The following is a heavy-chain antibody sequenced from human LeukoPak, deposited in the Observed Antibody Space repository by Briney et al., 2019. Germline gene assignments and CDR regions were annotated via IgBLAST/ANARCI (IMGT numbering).Heavy chain of an antibody. Sequence: PGGSLRLSCAGSGFSFSHYGINWVRQAPGKGLEGVSSISSSSDYIYYADSVKGRFTISRDNAKNLLYLQMNSLRAEDTAVYYCARDYPYRYYMNVWGNGTTVTVSS. CDR2: ISSSSDYI. V-gene: IGHV3-21*01. J-gene: IGHJ6*03. CDR3: ARDYPYRYYMNV. CDR1: GFSFSHYG.